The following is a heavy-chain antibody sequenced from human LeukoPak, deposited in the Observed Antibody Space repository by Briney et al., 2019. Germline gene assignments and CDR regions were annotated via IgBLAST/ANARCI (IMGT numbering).Heavy chain of an antibody. CDR1: GYSFTSYW. V-gene: IGHV5-51*01. D-gene: IGHD5-18*01. CDR2: IDPSDSET. J-gene: IGHJ4*02. CDR3: ARQTAMGRSGDY. Sequence: GESLKISCKASGYSFTSYWIGWVRQMPGKGLEWVGIIDPSDSETRYTPSFQGQVNISVDKSLTPADLQWNSLKASDAAMYYCARQTAMGRSGDYWGQGTLVTVSS.